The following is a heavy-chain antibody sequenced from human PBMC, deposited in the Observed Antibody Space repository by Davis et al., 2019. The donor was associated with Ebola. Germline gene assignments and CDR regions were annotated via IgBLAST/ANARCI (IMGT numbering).Heavy chain of an antibody. V-gene: IGHV1-3*01. CDR1: GYTFTNYA. D-gene: IGHD6-13*01. CDR3: ARPGRIAAASGRFDY. J-gene: IGHJ4*02. Sequence: ASVKVSCKASGYTFTNYAIHWVRQAPGQRLEWMGWINAGNGNPKYSEKFQDRVTITRDTSASTAYMEMSSLRSEDTAVYYCARPGRIAAASGRFDYWGQGTLVTVST. CDR2: INAGNGNP.